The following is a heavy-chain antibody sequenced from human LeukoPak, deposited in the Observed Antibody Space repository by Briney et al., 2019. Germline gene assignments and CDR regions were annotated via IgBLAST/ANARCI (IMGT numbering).Heavy chain of an antibody. CDR3: ATGGPLEAAGYYYYYYMDV. D-gene: IGHD6-13*01. V-gene: IGHV1-24*01. J-gene: IGHJ6*03. CDR1: GYALTELS. Sequence: GASVKVSCKVSGYALTELSMHWVRQAPGKGLEWMGGFDPEDGETIYAQRFQGRVTMTEDTSTDTAYMELSSLRSEDTAVYYCATGGPLEAAGYYYYYYMDVWGKGTTVTISS. CDR2: FDPEDGET.